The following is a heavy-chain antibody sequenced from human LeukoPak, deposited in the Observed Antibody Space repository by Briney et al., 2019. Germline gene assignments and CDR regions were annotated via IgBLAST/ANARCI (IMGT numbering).Heavy chain of an antibody. V-gene: IGHV4-34*01. Sequence: SETLSLTCAVYGGSFSGHYWSWIRQPPGKGLEWIGEINHSGSTNYNPSLESRVTTSVDTSKNHFSLKLSSVTAADTAVYYCASGQYYDLWSGYYVDWGQGTLVTVSA. CDR2: INHSGST. CDR3: ASGQYYDLWSGYYVD. D-gene: IGHD3-3*01. CDR1: GGSFSGHY. J-gene: IGHJ4*02.